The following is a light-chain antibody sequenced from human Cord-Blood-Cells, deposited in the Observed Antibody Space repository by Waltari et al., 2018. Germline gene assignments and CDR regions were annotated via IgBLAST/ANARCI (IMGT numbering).Light chain of an antibody. CDR3: QQSYSTPWT. J-gene: IGKJ1*01. V-gene: IGKV1-39*01. Sequence: DIQMTQSPSSLSASVGDRVTITCRASQSISSYLNCYQQKPGKAPKLLFYAASSLQSGVPPRFSGSGSGTDFTLTISSLQPEDFATYDCQQSYSTPWTFGQGTKVEIK. CDR1: QSISSY. CDR2: AAS.